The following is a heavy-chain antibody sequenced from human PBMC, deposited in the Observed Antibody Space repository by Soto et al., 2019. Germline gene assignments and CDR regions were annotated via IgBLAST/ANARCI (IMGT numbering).Heavy chain of an antibody. Sequence: QVQLVESGGGVVQPGRSLRLSCAASGFTFSSYAMHWVRQAPGKGLEWVAVISYDGSNKYYADSVKGRFTISRDNSKNTLYLQMNSLRAEDTAVYYCARGGLLPLYYYYGMDVW. V-gene: IGHV3-30-3*01. CDR2: ISYDGSNK. J-gene: IGHJ6*01. D-gene: IGHD3-22*01. CDR1: GFTFSSYA. CDR3: ARGGLLPLYYYYGMDV.